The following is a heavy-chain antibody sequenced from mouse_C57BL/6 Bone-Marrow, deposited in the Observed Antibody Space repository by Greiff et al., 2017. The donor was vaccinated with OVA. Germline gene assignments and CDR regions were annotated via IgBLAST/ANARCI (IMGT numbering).Heavy chain of an antibody. CDR1: GYTFTDYN. Sequence: EVKLQESGPELVKPGASVKMSCKASGYTFTDYNMHWVKQSHGKSLEWIGYINPNNGGTSYNQKFKGKATLTVNKSSSTAYMELRSLTSEDSAVYYCASPAYYSNYDYAMDYWGQGTSVTVSS. D-gene: IGHD2-5*01. J-gene: IGHJ4*01. CDR3: ASPAYYSNYDYAMDY. V-gene: IGHV1-22*01. CDR2: INPNNGGT.